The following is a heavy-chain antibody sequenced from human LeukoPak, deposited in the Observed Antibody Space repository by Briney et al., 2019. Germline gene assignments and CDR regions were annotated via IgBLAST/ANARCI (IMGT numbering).Heavy chain of an antibody. CDR1: GFTFSSYA. J-gene: IGHJ6*02. CDR3: ARDLFSDYDLWSGGYHYGMDV. CDR2: ISYDGSNK. Sequence: PGGSLRLSCAASGFTFSSYAMHWVRQAPGKGLEWVAVISYDGSNKYYADSVKGRFTISRDNSKNTLYLQMNSLRAEDTAVYYCARDLFSDYDLWSGGYHYGMDVWGQGTTVTVSS. D-gene: IGHD3-3*01. V-gene: IGHV3-30-3*01.